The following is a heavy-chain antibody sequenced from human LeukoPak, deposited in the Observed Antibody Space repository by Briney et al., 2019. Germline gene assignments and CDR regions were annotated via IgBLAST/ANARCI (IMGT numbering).Heavy chain of an antibody. J-gene: IGHJ4*02. V-gene: IGHV3-23*01. CDR2: TSSSDAGT. CDR3: AKDFVVVPGNVNYFDY. Sequence: PGGSLRLSCAASGFTLSTYAMSWVRQTPGKGLEWVAATSSSDAGTYHADSVRGRFTISRDNSKNTLYVQMKSLRAEDTAVYYCAKDFVVVPGNVNYFDYWGQGTLVTVSS. D-gene: IGHD2-21*02. CDR1: GFTLSTYA.